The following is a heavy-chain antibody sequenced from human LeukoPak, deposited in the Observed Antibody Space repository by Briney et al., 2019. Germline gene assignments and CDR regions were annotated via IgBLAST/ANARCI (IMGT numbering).Heavy chain of an antibody. D-gene: IGHD5-18*01. Sequence: SETLSLTCTVSGGSISSSSYHWGWIRQPPGKGLEWIGSIYYSGSTYYNPSLKSRVTISVDTSKNQFSLKLSSVTAADTAVYYCARVTNYMDVWGKGTTVTVSS. J-gene: IGHJ6*03. CDR1: GGSISSSSYH. CDR2: IYYSGST. CDR3: ARVTNYMDV. V-gene: IGHV4-39*07.